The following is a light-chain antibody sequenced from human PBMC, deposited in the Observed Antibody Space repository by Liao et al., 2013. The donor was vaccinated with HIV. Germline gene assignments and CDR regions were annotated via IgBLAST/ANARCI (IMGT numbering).Light chain of an antibody. CDR2: HDH. CDR1: NIGSKS. Sequence: SYELTQPPSVSVAPGKTARITCGGNNIGSKSVQWNQQRPGQAPVVVIYHDHKRPSGIPERFSGSNSGNTATLTISGTQAMDEADYYCQAWDSSTVVFGGGTKLTVL. V-gene: IGLV3-21*01. CDR3: QAWDSSTVV. J-gene: IGLJ2*01.